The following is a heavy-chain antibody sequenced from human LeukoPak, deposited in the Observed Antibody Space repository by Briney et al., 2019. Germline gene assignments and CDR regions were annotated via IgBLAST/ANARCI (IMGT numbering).Heavy chain of an antibody. V-gene: IGHV1-2*02. CDR3: ARVRITIFGVVTSSDYYMDV. J-gene: IGHJ6*03. CDR1: GYTFTGYY. Sequence: ASVKVSCKASGYTFTGYYMHWVRQAPGQGLEWMGWINPNSGGTNYAQKFQGRVTMTRDTSISTAYMELSRLRSEDTAVYYCARVRITIFGVVTSSDYYMDVWGKGTTVTVSS. CDR2: INPNSGGT. D-gene: IGHD3-3*01.